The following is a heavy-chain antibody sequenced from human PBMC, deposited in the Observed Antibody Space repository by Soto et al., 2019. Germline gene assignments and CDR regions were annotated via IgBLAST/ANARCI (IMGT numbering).Heavy chain of an antibody. CDR2: IYNSGST. CDR3: ASMGYHYGSGSYPLDY. J-gene: IGHJ4*02. CDR1: GGSISSYY. D-gene: IGHD3-10*01. V-gene: IGHV4-59*08. Sequence: QVQLQESGPGLVKPSETLSLTCTVSGGSISSYYWTWIRQTPGKGLEWIGFIYNSGSTHYNPSLRSRFTISGATSETQFALTLRSVTAADTAVYYCASMGYHYGSGSYPLDYWGQGTLVTVSS.